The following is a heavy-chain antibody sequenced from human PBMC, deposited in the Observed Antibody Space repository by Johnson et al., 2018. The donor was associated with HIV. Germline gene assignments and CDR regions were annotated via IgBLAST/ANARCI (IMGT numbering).Heavy chain of an antibody. Sequence: VQLVESGGGLVKPGESLRLSCTVSGFPFTNAWMSWVRQAPGKGLEWVGRFKRKSDGGTTDYAAAVKGRFTISRDDSKNTLYLQMNSLRAEDTAVYYCARDWGAFDIWGQGTMVTVSS. CDR3: ARDWGAFDI. CDR2: FKRKSDGGTT. J-gene: IGHJ3*02. D-gene: IGHD3-16*01. V-gene: IGHV3-15*01. CDR1: GFPFTNAW.